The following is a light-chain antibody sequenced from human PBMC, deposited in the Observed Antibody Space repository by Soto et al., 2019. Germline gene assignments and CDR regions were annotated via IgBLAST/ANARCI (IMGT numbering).Light chain of an antibody. J-gene: IGKJ5*01. CDR1: HAINNN. CDR3: QHRSNWPPWIT. CDR2: GAS. V-gene: IGKV3-11*01. Sequence: EIVMTQSPATLSVSPGERATLSCRASHAINNNVAWYQLKDGQVPRLLIYGASTRAADVPARFSGGGSGTDFTLTISSLEPEDFAVYYCQHRSNWPPWITFGQGTRLEIK.